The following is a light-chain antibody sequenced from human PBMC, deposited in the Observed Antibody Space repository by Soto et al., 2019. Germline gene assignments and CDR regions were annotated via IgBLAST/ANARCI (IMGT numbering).Light chain of an antibody. CDR2: AAS. J-gene: IGKJ1*01. CDR3: QQSYSTLTWT. Sequence: DIKMTQSPSSLSASVGDRVTITCRASQSISSYLNWYQQKPGKAPKLLIYAASSLQSGVPSRFSGSGSGTDFTLTISSLQPEDFATYYCQQSYSTLTWTFGQGTMVAI. CDR1: QSISSY. V-gene: IGKV1-39*01.